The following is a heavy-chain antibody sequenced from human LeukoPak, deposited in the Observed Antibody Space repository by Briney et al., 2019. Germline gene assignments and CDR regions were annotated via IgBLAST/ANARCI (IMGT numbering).Heavy chain of an antibody. V-gene: IGHV5-51*01. CDR2: IYPGDSDT. J-gene: IGHJ4*02. CDR1: GYSFTSYW. Sequence: GESLKISCKGSGYSFTSYWIGWVRQMPGKGLEWMGIIYPGDSDTRYSPSFQGQVTISADKSISTAYLQWSSLKASDTAMYYCARHQVGYSGSYYGTDYWGQGTLVTVSS. CDR3: ARHQVGYSGSYYGTDY. D-gene: IGHD1-26*01.